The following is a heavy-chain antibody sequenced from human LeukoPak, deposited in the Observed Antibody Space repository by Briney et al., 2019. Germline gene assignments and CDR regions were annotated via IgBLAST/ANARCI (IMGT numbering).Heavy chain of an antibody. CDR2: IKQDGSEK. CDR3: ARDGYYDNSGW. D-gene: IGHD3-16*01. CDR1: GFTFSSHY. V-gene: IGHV3-7*01. J-gene: IGHJ4*02. Sequence: GGSLRLSCAASGFTFSSHYMSWVRQAPGKGLELVANIKQDGSEKYYVDSVQGRFTISRDNAKNSLYLQMNSLRAEDTAVYYCARDGYYDNSGWWGQGTLVTVSS.